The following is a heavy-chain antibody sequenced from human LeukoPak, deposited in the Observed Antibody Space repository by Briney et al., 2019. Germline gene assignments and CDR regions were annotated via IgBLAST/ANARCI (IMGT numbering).Heavy chain of an antibody. V-gene: IGHV4-39*07. J-gene: IGHJ4*02. CDR3: ARGSGYYYPYFDY. CDR2: FYYSGSS. D-gene: IGHD3-22*01. Sequence: SETLSLTCTVSGGSISRSSYYWGWIRQPPGKGLEWIGSFYYSGSSYYNPSLKSRVTMSVDTSKNQFSLKLSSVTAADTAVYYCARGSGYYYPYFDYWGQGTLVTVSS. CDR1: GGSISRSSYY.